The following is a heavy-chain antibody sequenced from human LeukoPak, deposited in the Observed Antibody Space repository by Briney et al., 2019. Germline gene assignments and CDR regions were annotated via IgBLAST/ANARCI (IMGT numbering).Heavy chain of an antibody. CDR2: IKSKTDGGTS. D-gene: IGHD3-3*01. Sequence: GGSLRLSCAASGFTFSNAWMSWVRQAPGKGLEWVGRIKSKTDGGTSDYAAPVKGRFTISRDDSKNTLYLEMYSLKTEDTAMYYCLYFWSGSSLVDYWGQGTLVTVSS. J-gene: IGHJ4*02. CDR3: LYFWSGSSLVDY. V-gene: IGHV3-15*01. CDR1: GFTFSNAW.